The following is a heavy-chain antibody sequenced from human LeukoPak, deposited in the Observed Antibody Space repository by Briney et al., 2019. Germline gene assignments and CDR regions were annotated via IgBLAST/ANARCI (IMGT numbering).Heavy chain of an antibody. CDR2: IKKDGSEK. CDR3: AGRDGPIDY. J-gene: IGHJ4*02. V-gene: IGHV3-7*05. CDR1: GFTFSSYW. Sequence: VGSLRLSCAASGFTFSSYWMSWVRQAPGRGLEWVANIKKDGSEKYYVDSVKGRFTISRDNAKNSLYLQMNSLRVEDTAVYYCAGRDGPIDYWGQGTLVTVSS. D-gene: IGHD5-24*01.